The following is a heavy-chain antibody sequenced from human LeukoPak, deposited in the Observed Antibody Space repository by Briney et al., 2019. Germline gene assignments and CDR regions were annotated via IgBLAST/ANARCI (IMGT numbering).Heavy chain of an antibody. CDR2: INSDGSST. CDR1: GFIFSSYW. CDR3: ARAIKWLADAFDI. Sequence: GGSLRLSCAASGFIFSSYWMHWVRQAPGKGLVWVSRINSDGSSTSYADSVKGRFTISRDNAKNTLYLQMNSLRAEDTAVYYCARAIKWLADAFDIWGQGTMVTVSA. V-gene: IGHV3-74*01. D-gene: IGHD6-19*01. J-gene: IGHJ3*02.